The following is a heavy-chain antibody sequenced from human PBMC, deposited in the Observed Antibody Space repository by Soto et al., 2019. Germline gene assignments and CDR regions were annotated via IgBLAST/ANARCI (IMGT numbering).Heavy chain of an antibody. CDR1: GFTFGSYG. Sequence: PGGSLRLSCVASGFTFGSYGMHWVRQAPGKGLEWVAVIWYDGNNKNYADSVKGRFTISRDNSKNTLYLQINSPRAEDTAVYYCAREVHTAMAPSFEYWGQGTPVTASS. CDR3: AREVHTAMAPSFEY. V-gene: IGHV3-33*01. J-gene: IGHJ4*02. CDR2: IWYDGNNK. D-gene: IGHD5-18*01.